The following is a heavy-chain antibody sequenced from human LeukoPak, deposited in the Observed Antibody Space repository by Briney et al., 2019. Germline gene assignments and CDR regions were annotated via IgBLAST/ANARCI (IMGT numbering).Heavy chain of an antibody. V-gene: IGHV4-61*08. Sequence: PSQTLSLTCTVSGGSISSGGHYWSWIRQPPGKGLEWIGYIYYSGSTNYNPSLKSRVTISVDTSKNQFSLKLSSVTAADTAVYYCARSTAGLLWFGEFNWFDPWGQGTLVTVSS. CDR3: ARSTAGLLWFGEFNWFDP. CDR2: IYYSGST. D-gene: IGHD3-10*01. CDR1: GGSISSGGHY. J-gene: IGHJ5*02.